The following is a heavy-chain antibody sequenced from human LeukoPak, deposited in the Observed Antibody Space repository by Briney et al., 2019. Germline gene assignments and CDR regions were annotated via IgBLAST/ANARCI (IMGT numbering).Heavy chain of an antibody. J-gene: IGHJ3*02. CDR2: INPSGGTT. Sequence: ASVKVSCKASGYTFAKFYIHWVRQAPGQGLEWMGIINPSGGTTSYAQKFQGRVSMTRDTSTSTVYMELSSLRSEDTAVYYCARDNRGERTPGWGYGGFVIWGQGTMVSVSS. CDR1: GYTFAKFY. CDR3: ARDNRGERTPGWGYGGFVI. D-gene: IGHD3-16*01. V-gene: IGHV1-46*01.